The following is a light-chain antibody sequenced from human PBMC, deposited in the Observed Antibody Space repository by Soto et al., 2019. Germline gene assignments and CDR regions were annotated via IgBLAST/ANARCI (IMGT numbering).Light chain of an antibody. J-gene: IGKJ2*01. CDR1: QSISSW. Sequence: DIQMTQSPSTLSASLGDRVTITCRASQSISSWLSWYQQKPGKAPKLLIYKASSLESGVPSRFSGSGSGTEFTLTISSLQPDDFATYYCQHYNSYSYTFGQGTKLEI. V-gene: IGKV1-5*03. CDR2: KAS. CDR3: QHYNSYSYT.